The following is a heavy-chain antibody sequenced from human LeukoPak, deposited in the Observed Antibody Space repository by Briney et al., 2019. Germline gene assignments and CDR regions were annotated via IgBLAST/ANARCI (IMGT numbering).Heavy chain of an antibody. CDR1: GGSISSGDYY. J-gene: IGHJ6*02. D-gene: IGHD3-3*01. CDR3: ARVVDFWSGFYYYYGMDV. V-gene: IGHV4-30-4*01. CDR2: IYYSGST. Sequence: SQTLSLTCTVSGGSISSGDYYWSWIRQPPGKGLEWIGYIYYSGSTYYNPSLKSRVTISVDTSKNQFSLKLSSVTAADTAVYYCARVVDFWSGFYYYYGMDVWGQGTTVTVSS.